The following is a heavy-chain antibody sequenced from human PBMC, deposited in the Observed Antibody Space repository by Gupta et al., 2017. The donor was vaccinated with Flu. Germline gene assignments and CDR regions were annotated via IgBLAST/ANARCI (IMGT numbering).Heavy chain of an antibody. V-gene: IGHV1-69*02. CDR3: ARGLYDSSGYYAYDFDY. J-gene: IGHJ4*02. CDR1: GGTFSSYT. Sequence: QVQLVQSGAEVKKPGSSVKVSCKASGGTFSSYTISWVRQAHGQGLEWMGRIIPILGIANYAQKFQGRVTITADKSTSTAYMELSSLRSEDTAVYYCARGLYDSSGYYAYDFDYWGQGTLVTVAS. CDR2: IIPILGIA. D-gene: IGHD3-22*01.